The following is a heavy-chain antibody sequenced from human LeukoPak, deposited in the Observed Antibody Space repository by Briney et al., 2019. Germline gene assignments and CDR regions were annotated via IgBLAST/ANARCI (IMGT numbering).Heavy chain of an antibody. CDR3: AKEHTKSTGYSSSWYLFGTYYYYMDV. CDR1: GFTFSSYS. CDR2: ISSSSSYI. Sequence: GGSLRLSCAASGFTFSSYSMNWVRQAPGKGLEWVSSISSSSSYIYYADSVKGRFTISRDNSKNTLYLQMNSLRAEDTAVYYCAKEHTKSTGYSSSWYLFGTYYYYMDVWGKGTTVTISS. V-gene: IGHV3-21*01. D-gene: IGHD6-13*01. J-gene: IGHJ6*03.